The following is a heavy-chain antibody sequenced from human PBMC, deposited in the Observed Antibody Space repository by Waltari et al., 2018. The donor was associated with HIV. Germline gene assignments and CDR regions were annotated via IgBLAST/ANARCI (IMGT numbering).Heavy chain of an antibody. J-gene: IGHJ6*02. V-gene: IGHV1-69*01. CDR2: NIPIVGTA. Sequence: QVQLVQSGAEVKKPGSSVKVSCKASGGTFSSYAISWVRQAPGQGLEWMGGNIPIVGTANYAQKFQGRVTITADESTSTANMELSSLRSEDTAVYYCARTRRDGYNFPFYYYYYGMDVWGQGTTVTVSS. CDR1: GGTFSSYA. CDR3: ARTRRDGYNFPFYYYYYGMDV. D-gene: IGHD5-12*01.